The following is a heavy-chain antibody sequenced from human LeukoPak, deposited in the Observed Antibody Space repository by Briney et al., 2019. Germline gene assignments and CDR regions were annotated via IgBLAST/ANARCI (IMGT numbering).Heavy chain of an antibody. J-gene: IGHJ5*02. CDR3: AKGGCSSTTCYLANP. CDR2: ISYDGTIR. V-gene: IGHV3-30*18. CDR1: GLTFSSYG. D-gene: IGHD2-2*01. Sequence: GGSLRLSCAASGLTFSSYGMHWGRQAPGKGLEWVAVISYDGTIRNYADSVKGRFTISRDNSKNTLYLRMNSLTAEDTALYYCAKGGCSSTTCYLANPWGQGTLVTVSS.